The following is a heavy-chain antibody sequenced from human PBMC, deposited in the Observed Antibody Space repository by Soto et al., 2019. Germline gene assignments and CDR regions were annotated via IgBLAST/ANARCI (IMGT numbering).Heavy chain of an antibody. J-gene: IGHJ6*02. CDR3: ARGRLGYYYYGMDV. V-gene: IGHV1-8*01. Sequence: ASVKVSCKASGYTSTSYDINWVRQATGQGLEWMGWMNPNSGNTGYAQKFQGRVTMTRNTSISTAYMELSSLRSEDTAVYYCARGRLGYYYYGMDVWGQGTTVTVSS. CDR1: GYTSTSYD. CDR2: MNPNSGNT.